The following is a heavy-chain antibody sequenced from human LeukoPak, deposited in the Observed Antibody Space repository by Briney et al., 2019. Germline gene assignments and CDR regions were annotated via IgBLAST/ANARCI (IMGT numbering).Heavy chain of an antibody. V-gene: IGHV3-23*01. D-gene: IGHD2/OR15-2a*01. CDR3: AKYRTPFYFDAFDV. CDR1: GFSFDNYA. Sequence: GGSLRLSCAASGFSFDNYAMSWVPQASGKGLERASGISDRGDRTYYTDSVKGRFTISRDNSNNTLSVQMNSLRAEDTAVYYCAKYRTPFYFDAFDVWGLGTMVTVSS. J-gene: IGHJ3*01. CDR2: ISDRGDRT.